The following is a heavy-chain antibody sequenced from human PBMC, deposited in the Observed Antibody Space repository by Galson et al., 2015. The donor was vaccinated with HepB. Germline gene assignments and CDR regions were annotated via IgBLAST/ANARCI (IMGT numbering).Heavy chain of an antibody. J-gene: IGHJ3*02. V-gene: IGHV1-3*01. D-gene: IGHD2-2*01. CDR1: GYTFTSYA. Sequence: SVKVSCKASGYTFTSYAMHWVRQAPGQRLEWMGWINAGNGNTKYSQKFQGRVTITRDTSASTAYMELSSLRSEDTAVYYCARPYDYSSTSCYFFDIWGQGTMVTVSS. CDR3: ARPYDYSSTSCYFFDI. CDR2: INAGNGNT.